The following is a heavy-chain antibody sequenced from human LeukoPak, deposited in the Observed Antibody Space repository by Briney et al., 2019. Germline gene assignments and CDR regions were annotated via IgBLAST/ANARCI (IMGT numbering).Heavy chain of an antibody. V-gene: IGHV1-8*01. CDR3: AKTTVTRGPMDY. CDR2: MNPNSGNT. Sequence: ASVKVSCKASGYTFTSYDINWVRQATGQGLEWMGWMNPNSGNTGYAQKFQGRVTITTDKSTSTAYMELSSLRSEDTAVYYCAKTTVTRGPMDYWGQGTLVTVSS. CDR1: GYTFTSYD. J-gene: IGHJ4*02. D-gene: IGHD4-17*01.